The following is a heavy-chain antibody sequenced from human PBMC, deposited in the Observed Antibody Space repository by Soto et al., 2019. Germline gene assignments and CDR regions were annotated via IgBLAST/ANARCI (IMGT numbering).Heavy chain of an antibody. CDR2: IYYSGST. V-gene: IGHV4-31*03. CDR1: GGSISSGGYY. J-gene: IGHJ6*02. D-gene: IGHD3-3*01. CDR3: AREVYYDFWSGPPNYYGMDV. Sequence: SETLSLTCTVSGGSISSGGYYWSWIRQHPGKGLEWIGYIYYSGSTYYNPSLKSRVTIPVDTSKKQFSLKLSSVTAADTAVYYCAREVYYDFWSGPPNYYGMDVWGQGTPVTVSS.